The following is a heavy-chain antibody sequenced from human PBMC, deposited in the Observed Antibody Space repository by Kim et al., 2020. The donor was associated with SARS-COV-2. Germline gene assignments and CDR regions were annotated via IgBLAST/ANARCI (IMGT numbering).Heavy chain of an antibody. J-gene: IGHJ3*01. D-gene: IGHD1-1*01. CDR3: ATISHLNDIVGFDF. V-gene: IGHV1-8*01. Sequence: GQRLEWMGWLTPDTGNTGYAQKFQGRVTMTRSTSIRTVYMELSSLTSDDTAVYYCATISHLNDIVGFDFWGQGTTVTVSS. CDR2: LTPDTGNT.